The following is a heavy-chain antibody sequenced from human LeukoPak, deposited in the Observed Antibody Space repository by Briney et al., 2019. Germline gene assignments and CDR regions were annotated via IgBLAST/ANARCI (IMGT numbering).Heavy chain of an antibody. CDR3: ARASSYLNWDDAFDI. CDR1: GFTFDDYG. D-gene: IGHD1-26*01. J-gene: IGHJ3*02. CDR2: INWNGGST. Sequence: GGSLRLSCAASGFTFDDYGMSWVRQAPGKGLEWVSGINWNGGSTGYADSVKGRFTISGDNAKNSLYLQMNSLRAEDTALYYCARASSYLNWDDAFDIWGQGTLVTVSS. V-gene: IGHV3-20*04.